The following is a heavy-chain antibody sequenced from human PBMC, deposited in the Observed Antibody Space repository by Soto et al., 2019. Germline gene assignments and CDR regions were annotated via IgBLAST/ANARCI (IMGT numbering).Heavy chain of an antibody. CDR3: ARDGQGSATETYDP. V-gene: IGHV1-18*01. J-gene: IGHJ5*02. CDR2: ISAYNGNT. CDR1: GYTFTTYG. Sequence: QVQLVQYGAEVKKPGASVKVSCKASGYTFTTYGISWVRQAPGQGIEWMGWISAYNGNTNYAQKLQGRVTMTTDTSTSTAHMELRSLRSDDTAVYYCARDGQGSATETYDPWGQGTLVTVSS.